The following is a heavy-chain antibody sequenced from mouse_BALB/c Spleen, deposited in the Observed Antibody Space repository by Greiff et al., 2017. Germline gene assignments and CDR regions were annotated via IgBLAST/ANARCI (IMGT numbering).Heavy chain of an antibody. Sequence: EVQLQQSGAELVRPGALVKLSCKASGFNINDYYMHWVKQRPEQGLEWIGWIDPENGNTIYDPKFQGKASITADTSSNTVYLQLSSLTSEDTAVYYCARRTVVADYYAMDYWGQGTSVTVSS. CDR2: IDPENGNT. CDR1: GFNINDYY. J-gene: IGHJ4*01. V-gene: IGHV14-1*02. CDR3: ARRTVVADYYAMDY. D-gene: IGHD1-1*01.